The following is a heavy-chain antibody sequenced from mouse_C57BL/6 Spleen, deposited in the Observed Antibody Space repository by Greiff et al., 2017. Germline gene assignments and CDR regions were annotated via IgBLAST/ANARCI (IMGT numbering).Heavy chain of an antibody. Sequence: VQLQQSGPELVKPGASVKISCKASGYAFSSSWMNWVKQRPGKGLEWIGRIYPGDGDTNYNGKFKGKATLTADKSSSTAYMQLSSLTSEDSAVYFCAREVLSFAYWGQGTLVTVSA. CDR3: AREVLSFAY. CDR1: GYAFSSSW. J-gene: IGHJ3*01. V-gene: IGHV1-82*01. D-gene: IGHD2-14*01. CDR2: IYPGDGDT.